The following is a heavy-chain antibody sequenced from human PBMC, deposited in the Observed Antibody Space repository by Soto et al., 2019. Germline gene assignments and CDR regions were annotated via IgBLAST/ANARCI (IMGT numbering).Heavy chain of an antibody. V-gene: IGHV3-33*01. Sequence: GGSLRLSCAASGFTFSSYGMHWVRQAPGKGLEWVAVIWYDGSNKYYADSVKGRFTISRDNSKNTLYLQVNSLRAEDTAVYYCARDGAAMVTNPFDYWGQGTLVTVSS. J-gene: IGHJ4*02. CDR1: GFTFSSYG. CDR3: ARDGAAMVTNPFDY. D-gene: IGHD5-18*01. CDR2: IWYDGSNK.